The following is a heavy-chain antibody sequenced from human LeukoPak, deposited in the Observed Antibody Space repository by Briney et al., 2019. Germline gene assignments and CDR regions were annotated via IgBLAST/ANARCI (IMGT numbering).Heavy chain of an antibody. Sequence: GRSLRLSCAASGFTFSSYAMSWVRQAPGKGLEWVSAISGSGGSTYYADSVKGRFTISRDNSKNTLYLQMNSLRAEDTAVYYCAKLPERIAAAGTDWFDPWGQGTLITVSS. CDR1: GFTFSSYA. J-gene: IGHJ5*02. CDR3: AKLPERIAAAGTDWFDP. CDR2: ISGSGGST. V-gene: IGHV3-23*01. D-gene: IGHD6-13*01.